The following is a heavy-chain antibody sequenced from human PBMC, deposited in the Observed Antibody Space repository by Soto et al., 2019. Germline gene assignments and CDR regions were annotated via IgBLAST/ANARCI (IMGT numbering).Heavy chain of an antibody. CDR2: ISISSSDT. J-gene: IGHJ4*02. V-gene: IGHV3-11*03. CDR1: GLTLSDFY. D-gene: IGHD2-2*02. CDR3: TTSYTGGRDY. Sequence: PGGSLRLSCAASGLTLSDFYMSWIRQAPGKELEWISYISISSSDTNYADSVKGRFTISRDNAKNSLYLQMNSLRAEDTAVYYCTTSYTGGRDYWGQGTRVTVSS.